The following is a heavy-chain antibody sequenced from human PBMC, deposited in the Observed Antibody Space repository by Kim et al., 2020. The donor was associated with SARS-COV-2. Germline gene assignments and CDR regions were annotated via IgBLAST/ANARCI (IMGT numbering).Heavy chain of an antibody. Sequence: KGRFTISRDNSKNTLYLQMNSLRAEDTAVYYCAREPPFGVVIFGYYFDYWGQGTLVTVSS. J-gene: IGHJ4*02. D-gene: IGHD3-3*01. CDR3: AREPPFGVVIFGYYFDY. V-gene: IGHV3-30*01.